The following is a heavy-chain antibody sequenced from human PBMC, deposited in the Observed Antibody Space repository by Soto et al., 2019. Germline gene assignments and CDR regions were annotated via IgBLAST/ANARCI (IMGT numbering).Heavy chain of an antibody. V-gene: IGHV5-10-1*01. Sequence: EVQLVQSGAEVKKPGESLRSCCKGSGYSFTNYWISWVRQMPGKGLEWMGRIDPSDSYTNYSPSFQGHVTISADKSISTAYLQWSSLKASDTAMYYCARRHDSGSYIGHWGQGTLVTVSS. CDR1: GYSFTNYW. CDR3: ARRHDSGSYIGH. CDR2: IDPSDSYT. J-gene: IGHJ5*02. D-gene: IGHD3-10*01.